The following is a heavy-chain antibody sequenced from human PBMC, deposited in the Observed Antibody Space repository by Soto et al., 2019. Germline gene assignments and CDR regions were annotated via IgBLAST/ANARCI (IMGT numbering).Heavy chain of an antibody. V-gene: IGHV3-21*01. CDR3: ARDQDTVSTFDY. Sequence: GGSLRLSCAASGFTFSSYSMNWVRQAPGKGLEWVSSISSSSSYIYYADSVKGRSTISRDNAKNSLYLQMNSLRAEDTAVYYCARDQDTVSTFDYWGQGTLVTVSS. CDR1: GFTFSSYS. CDR2: ISSSSSYI. J-gene: IGHJ4*02. D-gene: IGHD4-4*01.